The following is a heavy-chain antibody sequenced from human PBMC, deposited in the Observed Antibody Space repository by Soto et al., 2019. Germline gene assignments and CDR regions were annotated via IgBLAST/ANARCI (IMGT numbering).Heavy chain of an antibody. Sequence: GGSLRLSCAASGFTFRSYAMSWVRQAPGKGLEWVSAIGGRGGNTYYAASVKGRFTISRDNSKNTLFLQMDSLRAEDTAIYDCAKTRDIYYGMDVWGQGTTVTVSS. D-gene: IGHD2-21*02. V-gene: IGHV3-23*01. CDR3: AKTRDIYYGMDV. J-gene: IGHJ6*02. CDR1: GFTFRSYA. CDR2: IGGRGGNT.